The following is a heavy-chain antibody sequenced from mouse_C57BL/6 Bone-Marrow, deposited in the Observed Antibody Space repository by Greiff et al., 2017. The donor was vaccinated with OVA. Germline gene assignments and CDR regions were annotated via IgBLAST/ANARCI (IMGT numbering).Heavy chain of an antibody. D-gene: IGHD1-1*01. CDR3: ARGGYYGSSYVWFAY. Sequence: QVQLQQPGAELVKPGASVKLSCKASGYTFTSYWMHWVKQRPGQGLEWIGMIHPNSGSTNYNEKFKDKATLTVDKSSSTAYMQLSSLTSEDSAVYYCARGGYYGSSYVWFAYWGQGTLVTVSA. J-gene: IGHJ3*01. V-gene: IGHV1-64*01. CDR1: GYTFTSYW. CDR2: IHPNSGST.